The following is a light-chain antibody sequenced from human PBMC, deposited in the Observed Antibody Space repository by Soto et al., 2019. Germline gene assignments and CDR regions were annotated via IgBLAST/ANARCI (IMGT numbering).Light chain of an antibody. CDR3: QQYNSYPYT. Sequence: DIQMTQSPSTLSASVGDRVTITCRASQSISSWLAWYQQKPGKAPKLLIYKASSLESGVPSRFSCSGSGTEFTLTISSLQTDDFATYYWQQYNSYPYTFGQGTKLEIK. CDR1: QSISSW. J-gene: IGKJ2*01. CDR2: KAS. V-gene: IGKV1-5*03.